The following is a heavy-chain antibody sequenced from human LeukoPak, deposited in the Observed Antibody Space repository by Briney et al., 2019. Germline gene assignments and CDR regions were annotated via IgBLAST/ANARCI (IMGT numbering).Heavy chain of an antibody. CDR3: ARVGSGYYDI. CDR1: GGSISSYY. CDR2: IYYSGST. Sequence: SETLSLTCTVSGGSISSYYWSWIRQPPGKGLEWIGYIYYSGSTNYIPSLKSRVTISVDTSKNQFSLKLSSVTAADTAVYYCARVGSGYYDIWGQGTMVTVSS. J-gene: IGHJ3*02. V-gene: IGHV4-59*12. D-gene: IGHD3-22*01.